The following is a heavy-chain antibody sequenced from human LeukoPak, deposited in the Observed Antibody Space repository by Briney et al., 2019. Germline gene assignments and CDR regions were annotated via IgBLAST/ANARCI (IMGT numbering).Heavy chain of an antibody. J-gene: IGHJ4*02. V-gene: IGHV4-59*01. CDR1: GGSISSYY. D-gene: IGHD6-13*01. Sequence: SETLSLTCTVSGGSISSYYWSWIRQPPGKGLEWIGHIYYSGSTNYNPSLKSRVTISVDTSKNQFSLKLSSVTAADTAVYYCARDRPGGSSLDYWGQGTLVTVSS. CDR3: ARDRPGGSSLDY. CDR2: IYYSGST.